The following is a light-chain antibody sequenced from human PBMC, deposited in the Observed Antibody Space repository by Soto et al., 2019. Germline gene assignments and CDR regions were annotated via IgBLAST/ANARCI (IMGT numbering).Light chain of an antibody. V-gene: IGLV2-23*02. CDR1: SCNVGSYKL. J-gene: IGLJ1*01. CDR3: YSSGGSPTYV. Sequence: QSVLTLPASVSGSPGQSITISCTGTSCNVGSYKLLSWYQQHPGKAPKLMIFEVNKRPSGGSNRFSGSKSGNTASLSTSGLKVQDEPDSYCYSSGGSPTYVFGTGTQVT. CDR2: EVN.